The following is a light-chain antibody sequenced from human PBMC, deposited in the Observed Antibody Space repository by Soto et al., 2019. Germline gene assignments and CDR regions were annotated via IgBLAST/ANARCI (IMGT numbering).Light chain of an antibody. CDR2: GAS. CDR1: QSVSSSH. J-gene: IGKJ1*01. Sequence: ETVLTQSPGTLSLSPGERATLSCRTSQSVSSSHLAWYQQKPGQAPRLLIYGASSRATGIPDRFSGSGSGTDFTLTISRLEPEDFAVYYCQEGGTFGQGTKVEIK. V-gene: IGKV3-20*01. CDR3: QEGGT.